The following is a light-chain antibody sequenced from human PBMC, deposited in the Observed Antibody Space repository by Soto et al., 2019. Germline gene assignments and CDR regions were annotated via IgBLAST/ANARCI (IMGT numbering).Light chain of an antibody. CDR3: QQYSSSGT. J-gene: IGKJ1*01. CDR2: GAS. Sequence: EKVLTQSPGTLSLSPGERATLSCRASQSVSHNYLAWYQPKPGQAPRLLIYGASNRATGIPDRFSGSGSGKFFPLIISRQEAEDSTVYYCQQYSSSGTFGQGTKVDIK. CDR1: QSVSHNY. V-gene: IGKV3-20*01.